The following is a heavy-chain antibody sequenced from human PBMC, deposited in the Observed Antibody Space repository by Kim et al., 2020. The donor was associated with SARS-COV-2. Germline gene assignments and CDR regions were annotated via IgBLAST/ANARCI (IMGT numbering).Heavy chain of an antibody. V-gene: IGHV3-23*01. CDR1: GFTFSSYA. CDR3: AKVRPTRITMVRGASYGMDV. D-gene: IGHD3-10*01. Sequence: GGSLRLSCAASGFTFSSYAMSWVRQAPGKGLEWVSAISGSGGSTYYADSVKGRFTISRDNSKNTLYLQMNSLRAEDTAVYYCAKVRPTRITMVRGASYGMDVWGQGTTVTVSS. CDR2: ISGSGGST. J-gene: IGHJ6*02.